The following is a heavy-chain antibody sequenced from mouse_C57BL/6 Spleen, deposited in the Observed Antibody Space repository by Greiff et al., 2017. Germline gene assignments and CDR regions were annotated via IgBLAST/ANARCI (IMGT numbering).Heavy chain of an antibody. CDR3: ARNYGRPYFDD. Sequence: VQLQQSGPELVKPGASVKISCTASGYAFSSSWMNWVKQRPGKGLEWIGRIYPGDGDTNYTGKFKGKATLTADKSSSTAYMQLSSLTSEDSAVYFCARNYGRPYFDDWGQGTTLTVSS. V-gene: IGHV1-82*01. CDR2: IYPGDGDT. J-gene: IGHJ2*01. D-gene: IGHD1-1*01. CDR1: GYAFSSSW.